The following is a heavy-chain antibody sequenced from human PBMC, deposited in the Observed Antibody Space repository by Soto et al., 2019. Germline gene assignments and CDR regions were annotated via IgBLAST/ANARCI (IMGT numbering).Heavy chain of an antibody. CDR1: GGSISSSDYY. Sequence: QVQLQESGPGLVKPSQTLSLTCTVSGGSISSSDYYWSWIRQPPGKGLEWIGYIYYSGSTYYNPSLKSRVTISVDTSKNQFSLKLSSVTAADTAVYYCAREQQQLGLYYYGMDVWGQGTTVTVSS. CDR2: IYYSGST. D-gene: IGHD6-13*01. CDR3: AREQQQLGLYYYGMDV. J-gene: IGHJ6*02. V-gene: IGHV4-30-4*01.